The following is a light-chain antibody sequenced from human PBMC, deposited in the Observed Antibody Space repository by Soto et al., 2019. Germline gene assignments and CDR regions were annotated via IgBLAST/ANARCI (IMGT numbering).Light chain of an antibody. Sequence: EMLLTQSPATLSLSPGDSATLSCRDSQSVSSYLAWYQQKPGQAPRLIIYDAYNRATGIPARFSGSGSGTDFTLTISSLEPEDFAVYYCQQSSNWPPWTFGQGTQVDIK. CDR2: DAY. CDR3: QQSSNWPPWT. J-gene: IGKJ1*01. V-gene: IGKV3-11*01. CDR1: QSVSSY.